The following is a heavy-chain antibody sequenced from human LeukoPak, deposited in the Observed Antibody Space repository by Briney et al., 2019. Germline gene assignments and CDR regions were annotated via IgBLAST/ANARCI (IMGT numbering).Heavy chain of an antibody. Sequence: SETLSLTCTVSGDSISTSRCYWGWIRQPPGKGLEWLGSIYYSGSTYYNPSLKSRVTISVDTSKNQFSLTLYSVTAADTAVFYCARSYYYDNRQIDYWGQGTLVTVSS. CDR3: ARSYYYDNRQIDY. CDR1: GDSISTSRCY. D-gene: IGHD3-22*01. CDR2: IYYSGST. V-gene: IGHV4-39*01. J-gene: IGHJ4*02.